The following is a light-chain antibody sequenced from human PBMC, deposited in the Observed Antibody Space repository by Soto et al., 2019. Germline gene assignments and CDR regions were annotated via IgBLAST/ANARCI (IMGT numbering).Light chain of an antibody. CDR1: SSDVGTYNY. CDR3: SSYTTSNTQV. Sequence: QSALTQPASVSGSPGQSITISCTGTSSDVGTYNYVSWYQHRPGTAPKLMIYDVSYRPSGVSNRFSGSKSANTASLTISGLQAEDEAEYYCSSYTTSNTQVFGGGTKLTVL. V-gene: IGLV2-14*01. J-gene: IGLJ3*02. CDR2: DVS.